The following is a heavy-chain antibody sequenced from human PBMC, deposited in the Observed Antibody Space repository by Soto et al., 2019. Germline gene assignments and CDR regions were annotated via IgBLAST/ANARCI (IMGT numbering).Heavy chain of an antibody. CDR2: INHSGST. Sequence: SETLSLTCAVYGGSFSGYYWSWIRQPPGKGLEWIGEINHSGSTNYNPSLKSRVTISVDTSKNQFSLKLSSVTAADTAVYYCARGKKWWPNFLDYYYGMDVWDQGTTVTVSS. V-gene: IGHV4-34*01. D-gene: IGHD2-8*01. J-gene: IGHJ6*02. CDR3: ARGKKWWPNFLDYYYGMDV. CDR1: GGSFSGYY.